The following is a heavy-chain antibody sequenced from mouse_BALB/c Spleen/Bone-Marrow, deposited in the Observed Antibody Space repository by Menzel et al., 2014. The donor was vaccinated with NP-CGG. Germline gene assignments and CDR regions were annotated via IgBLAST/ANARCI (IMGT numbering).Heavy chain of an antibody. Sequence: EVQLVESGGGLVQPGGSLRLSCATSGFTFTDYYMRWVRQPPGKALEWLGFISNKANGYTTEYSASVKGRFTISRDNSQSILYLQMNTLRAKDSATYYCARDRRYDLAWFAYWGQGTLVTVSA. CDR2: ISNKANGYTT. CDR1: GFTFTDYY. J-gene: IGHJ3*01. D-gene: IGHD2-14*01. V-gene: IGHV7-3*02. CDR3: ARDRRYDLAWFAY.